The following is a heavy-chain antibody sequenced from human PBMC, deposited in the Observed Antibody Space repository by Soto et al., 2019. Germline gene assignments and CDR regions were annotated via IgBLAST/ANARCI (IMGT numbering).Heavy chain of an antibody. CDR1: GGSINSYY. V-gene: IGHV4-59*01. CDR2: IYSSGST. J-gene: IGHJ4*02. Sequence: LPETLSLTCIVSGGSINSYYWSWIRQPPGKGLEWIGYIYSSGSTNYNPSLRSRVTISVDMSKKQISLKLSSVTPADTAVYYCATGRWTQLPNYWGQGTLVTVSS. D-gene: IGHD5-18*01. CDR3: ATGRWTQLPNY.